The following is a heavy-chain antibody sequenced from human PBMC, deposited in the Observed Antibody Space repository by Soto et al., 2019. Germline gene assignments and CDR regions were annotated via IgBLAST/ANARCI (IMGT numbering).Heavy chain of an antibody. CDR2: INHSGST. Sequence: SHTQSLTCTVAGGSRSSSSDYRILISQPPGKGLEWIGEINHSGSTNYNPSLKSRVTISVDTSKNQFSLKLSSVTAADTAVYYCARGGDEWQKPYYYYYYMDVWGKGTTVNGSS. CDR3: ARGGDEWQKPYYYYYYMDV. CDR1: GGSRSSSSDY. J-gene: IGHJ6*03. D-gene: IGHD2-21*01. V-gene: IGHV4-39*07.